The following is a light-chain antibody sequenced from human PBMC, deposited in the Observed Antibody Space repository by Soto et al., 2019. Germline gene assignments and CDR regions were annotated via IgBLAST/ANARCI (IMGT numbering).Light chain of an antibody. Sequence: DIQMTQSPSSLSASVGDRVTITCRASRGISNYLAWYQQKPGKAPKILIYKASSLESGVPSRFSGSDSGTEFTLTISSLQPDDFATYYCQQYKTYSRTFGQGTKLEIK. CDR1: RGISNY. J-gene: IGKJ2*01. V-gene: IGKV1-5*03. CDR2: KAS. CDR3: QQYKTYSRT.